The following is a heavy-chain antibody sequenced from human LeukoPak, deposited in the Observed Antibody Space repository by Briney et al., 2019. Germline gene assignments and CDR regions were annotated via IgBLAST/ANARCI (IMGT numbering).Heavy chain of an antibody. Sequence: GASVTVSCKAPGGTFSSYAISWVRQAPGQGLEWMGRIIPIFGIANYAQKFQGRVTITADKSTSTAYMELSSLRSEDTAVYYCAKETTYYYDSSGFLGFQHWGQGTLVTVSS. CDR2: IIPIFGIA. CDR3: AKETTYYYDSSGFLGFQH. D-gene: IGHD3-22*01. V-gene: IGHV1-69*04. J-gene: IGHJ1*01. CDR1: GGTFSSYA.